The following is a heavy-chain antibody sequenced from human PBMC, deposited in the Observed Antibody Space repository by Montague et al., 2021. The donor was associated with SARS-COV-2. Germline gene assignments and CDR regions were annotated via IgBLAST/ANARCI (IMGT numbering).Heavy chain of an antibody. CDR3: ARDDIVLQGVTKGMDV. J-gene: IGHJ6*02. Sequence: SETLSLTCTVSGGSISSGNYSWGWIRQPQGKGLAWIGYLYYSGSTYYNPSLKTRVTISIDTSKNQFSLKLSSVTAADTAVYYCARDDIVLQGVTKGMDVWGQGTTVTVSS. CDR2: LYYSGST. V-gene: IGHV4-39*07. D-gene: IGHD3-10*01. CDR1: GGSISSGNYS.